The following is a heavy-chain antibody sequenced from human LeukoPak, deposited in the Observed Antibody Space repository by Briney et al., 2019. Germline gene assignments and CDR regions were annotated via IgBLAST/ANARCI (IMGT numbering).Heavy chain of an antibody. D-gene: IGHD6-19*01. J-gene: IGHJ5*02. CDR3: ASIKGIAVAGGNNWSDP. CDR1: GGTFSSYA. Sequence: GASVKVSCKASGGTFSSYAISWVRQAPGQGLEWMGGIIPIFGTANYAQKFQGRVTITADESTSTAYMELSSLRSEDTVVYYCASIKGIAVAGGNNWSDPWGQGTLVTVSS. CDR2: IIPIFGTA. V-gene: IGHV1-69*13.